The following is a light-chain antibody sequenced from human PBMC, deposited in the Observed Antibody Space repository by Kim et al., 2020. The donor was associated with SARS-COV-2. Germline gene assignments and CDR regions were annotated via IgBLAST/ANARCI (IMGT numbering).Light chain of an antibody. CDR3: QSADGSGTYV. CDR1: ALPEKH. Sequence: VSPGQTARITCSGDALPEKHTYWYQQKSGQAPLLLIYKDSERPSGIPGRFSGSSSGTTVTLTISGVQAEDDADYYCQSADGSGTYVFGTGTKVTVL. J-gene: IGLJ1*01. CDR2: KDS. V-gene: IGLV3-25*03.